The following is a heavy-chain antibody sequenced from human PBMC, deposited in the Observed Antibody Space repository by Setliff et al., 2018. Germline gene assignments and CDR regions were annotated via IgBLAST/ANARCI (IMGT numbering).Heavy chain of an antibody. CDR1: GYTFSDYI. CDR2: ISPHTGKT. CDR3: SRLVRFCTRTACQRLSGGEF. Sequence: ASVKVSCKASGYTFSDYIINWVRQAPGQGLEWVGWISPHTGKTYSAQKLQGRVTMTTDTSASTAYMELRSLGSDDTAVYYCSRLVRFCTRTACQRLSGGEFWGQGTLVTVSS. J-gene: IGHJ4*02. D-gene: IGHD2-8*01. V-gene: IGHV1-18*01.